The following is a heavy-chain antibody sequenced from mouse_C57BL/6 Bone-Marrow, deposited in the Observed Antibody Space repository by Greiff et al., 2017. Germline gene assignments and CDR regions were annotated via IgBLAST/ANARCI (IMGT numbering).Heavy chain of an antibody. Sequence: QVQLKQPGAELVKPGASVKLSCKASGYTFTSYWITWVKQRPGQGLEWIGDIYPGSGSTNYNEMFKSKATLTVDTSSSTAYMQLSSLTSEDSAVYYCARPYYSNYWCFNDWGTGTTVTVSS. V-gene: IGHV1-55*01. D-gene: IGHD2-5*01. CDR1: GYTFTSYW. CDR2: IYPGSGST. J-gene: IGHJ1*03. CDR3: ARPYYSNYWCFND.